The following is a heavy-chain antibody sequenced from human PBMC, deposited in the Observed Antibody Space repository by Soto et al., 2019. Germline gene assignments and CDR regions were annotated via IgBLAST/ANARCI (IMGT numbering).Heavy chain of an antibody. Sequence: GSLRLSCAASGFTFSSYEMNWVRQAPGKGLEWVSYISSSGSTIYYADSVKGRFTISRDNAKNSLYLQMNSLRAEDTAVYYCARDHSSSWYASSYGMDVWGQGTTVTVSS. D-gene: IGHD6-13*01. CDR2: ISSSGSTI. CDR1: GFTFSSYE. CDR3: ARDHSSSWYASSYGMDV. V-gene: IGHV3-48*03. J-gene: IGHJ6*02.